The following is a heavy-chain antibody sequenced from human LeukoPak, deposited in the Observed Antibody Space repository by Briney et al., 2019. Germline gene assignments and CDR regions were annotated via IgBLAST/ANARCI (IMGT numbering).Heavy chain of an antibody. Sequence: SQTLSLTCTVSGGSISIYYWNWIRQPPGKGLEWIGDIQYSGSTNYNPSLKSRVTILLDTSKNQFSLKLNSVTAADTAVYYCARDWELGHWGQGTLVTVS. CDR2: IQYSGST. CDR3: ARDWELGH. V-gene: IGHV4-59*01. D-gene: IGHD1-1*01. J-gene: IGHJ5*02. CDR1: GGSISIYY.